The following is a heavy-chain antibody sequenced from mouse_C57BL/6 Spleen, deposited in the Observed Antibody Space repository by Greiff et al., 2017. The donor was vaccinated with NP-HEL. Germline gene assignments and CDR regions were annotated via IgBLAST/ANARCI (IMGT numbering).Heavy chain of an antibody. CDR2: INPNNGGT. CDR3: ARGEDGYGFAY. V-gene: IGHV1-26*01. J-gene: IGHJ3*01. Sequence: EVQLQQSGPELVKPGASVKISCKASGYTFTDYYMNWVKQSHGKSLEWIGDINPNNGGTSYNQKFKGKATLTVDKSSSTAYMELRSLTSEDSAVYYCARGEDGYGFAYWGQGTLVTVSA. CDR1: GYTFTDYY. D-gene: IGHD2-2*01.